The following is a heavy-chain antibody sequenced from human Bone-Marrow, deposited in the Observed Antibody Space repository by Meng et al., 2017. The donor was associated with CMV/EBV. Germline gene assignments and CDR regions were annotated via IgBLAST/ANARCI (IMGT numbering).Heavy chain of an antibody. D-gene: IGHD4-11*01. V-gene: IGHV1-69*05. CDR3: ASMSMTTVNEKWFKP. J-gene: IGHJ5*02. CDR1: GGTFSSYA. Sequence: SVKVSCKASGGTFSSYAISWVRQAPGQGLEGMGGIIPIFGTANYEQKFQGRVTITTDESTSTAYMELSSLRAEDTAVYYCASMSMTTVNEKWFKPWGQGTLVTVSS. CDR2: IIPIFGTA.